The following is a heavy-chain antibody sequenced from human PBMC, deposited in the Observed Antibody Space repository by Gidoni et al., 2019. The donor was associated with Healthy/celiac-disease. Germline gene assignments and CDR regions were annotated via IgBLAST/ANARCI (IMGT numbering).Heavy chain of an antibody. CDR1: GGTFSSYA. D-gene: IGHD3-3*01. J-gene: IGHJ4*02. Sequence: QVQLVQSGAEVKKPGSSVKVSCKASGGTFSSYAISWVRQAPGQGLEWMGRIIPIRGIANYAQKFQGRVTITADKSTSTAYMELSSLRSEDTAVYYCARDLTMGDFWRGSLQLDYWGQGTLVTVSS. CDR3: ARDLTMGDFWRGSLQLDY. CDR2: IIPIRGIA. V-gene: IGHV1-69*04.